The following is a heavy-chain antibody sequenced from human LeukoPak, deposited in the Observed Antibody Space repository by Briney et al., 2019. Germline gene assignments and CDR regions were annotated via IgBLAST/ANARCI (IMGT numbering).Heavy chain of an antibody. J-gene: IGHJ6*02. V-gene: IGHV3-48*03. D-gene: IGHD6-6*01. CDR2: ISSSGDII. Sequence: PGGSLRLSCAASGFTFSSYEMNWVRQAPGKGLEWVSYISSSGDIIYYADSVKGRFTISGDNAKNSLYLQMNSLRAEDTAIYYCARDRDSSSLQEYYYGMDVWGQGTTVTVSS. CDR3: ARDRDSSSLQEYYYGMDV. CDR1: GFTFSSYE.